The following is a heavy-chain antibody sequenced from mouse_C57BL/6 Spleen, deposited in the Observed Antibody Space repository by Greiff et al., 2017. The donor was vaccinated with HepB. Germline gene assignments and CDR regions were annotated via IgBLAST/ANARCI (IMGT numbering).Heavy chain of an antibody. J-gene: IGHJ4*01. CDR1: GYAFSSYW. D-gene: IGHD1-1*01. Sequence: QVQLQQSGAELVKPGASVKISCKASGYAFSSYWMNWVKQRPGKGLEWIGQIYPGDGDTNYNGKFKGKATLTADKSSSTNYMQLSSLTSEDAAVYFCARGNYYGSGAMDYWGQGTSVTVSS. V-gene: IGHV1-80*01. CDR2: IYPGDGDT. CDR3: ARGNYYGSGAMDY.